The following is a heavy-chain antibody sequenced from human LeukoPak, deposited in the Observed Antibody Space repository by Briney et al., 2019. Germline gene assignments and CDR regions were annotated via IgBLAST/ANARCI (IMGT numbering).Heavy chain of an antibody. CDR2: ITVYNGNT. CDR1: GYTFTNYG. J-gene: IGHJ4*02. CDR3: ARNYYDSSGYYYFDY. D-gene: IGHD3-22*01. V-gene: IGHV1-18*01. Sequence: ASVKVSCKASGYTFTNYGISWVRQAPGQGLEWMGWITVYNGNTSYAQKLQGRVTMTTGTSTSTAYMELRSLRSDDTAVYYCARNYYDSSGYYYFDYWGQGALVTVSS.